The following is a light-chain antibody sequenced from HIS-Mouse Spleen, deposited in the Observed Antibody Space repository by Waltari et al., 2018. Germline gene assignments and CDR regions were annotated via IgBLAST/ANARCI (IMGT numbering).Light chain of an antibody. CDR1: SSDVGGYNY. CDR2: DVS. V-gene: IGLV2-14*03. J-gene: IGLJ3*02. CDR3: SSYTSSSTPWV. Sequence: QSALTQPASVSGSPGQSITISCTGTSSDVGGYNYVSWYQQHPGKAPKLMIYDVSNRPSRVSTRFSGSKSGNTASLTISGLQAEDEADYYCSSYTSSSTPWVFGGGTKLTVL.